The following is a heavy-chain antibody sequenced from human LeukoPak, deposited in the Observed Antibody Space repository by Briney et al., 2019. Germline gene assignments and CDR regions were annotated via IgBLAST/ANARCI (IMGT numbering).Heavy chain of an antibody. CDR3: AASPYYNDSSVLFYDY. V-gene: IGHV1-58*02. CDR2: IVVGSGNT. D-gene: IGHD3-22*01. CDR1: GFTFTSSA. Sequence: ASVKVSCKASGFTFTSSAMQWVRQARGQRLEWIGWIVVGSGNTNYAQKFQERVTITRDMSTSTAYMELSSLRSEDTAVYYCAASPYYNDSSVLFYDYWGQGTLVTVSS. J-gene: IGHJ4*02.